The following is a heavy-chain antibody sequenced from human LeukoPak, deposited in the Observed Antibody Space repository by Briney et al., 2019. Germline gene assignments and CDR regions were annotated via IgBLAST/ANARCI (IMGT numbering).Heavy chain of an antibody. CDR2: INPNSGGT. J-gene: IGHJ6*03. V-gene: IGHV1-2*02. D-gene: IGHD2-15*01. Sequence: GASVKVSCKASGYTFTGYYMHWVRQAPGQGLEWMGWINPNSGGTNYAQKFQGRVAMTRDTSISTAYMELSRLRSDDTAVYYCAREVVAATHYYYMDVWGKGTTVTVSS. CDR1: GYTFTGYY. CDR3: AREVVAATHYYYMDV.